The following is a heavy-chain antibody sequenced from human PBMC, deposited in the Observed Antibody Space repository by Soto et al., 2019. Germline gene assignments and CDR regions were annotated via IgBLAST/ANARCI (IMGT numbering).Heavy chain of an antibody. J-gene: IGHJ4*02. CDR2: IYHSGST. CDR1: GASISSTSNNAW. Sequence: QVQLQESGPGLVKPSGTLSLTCIVSGASISSTSNNAWWSWVRQPPGKGLEWIGEIYHSGSTNYNPYLKSPVTMSVDKSKHQFSLRLSSVTAADTAVYYCAKMVGATLVDYWGQGSLVTVSS. CDR3: AKMVGATLVDY. D-gene: IGHD1-26*01. V-gene: IGHV4-4*02.